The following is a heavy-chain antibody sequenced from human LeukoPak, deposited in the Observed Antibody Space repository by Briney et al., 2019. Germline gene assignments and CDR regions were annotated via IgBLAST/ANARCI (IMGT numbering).Heavy chain of an antibody. D-gene: IGHD5-18*01. Sequence: SETLSLTCTVSGGSISSSSYYWGWIRQPPGKGLEWIGSIYYSGSTYYNPSLKSRVTISVDTSKNQFSLKLSSVTAADTAVYYCARGKRRGYSYGFAAFDIWGQGTMVTVSS. V-gene: IGHV4-39*07. CDR3: ARGKRRGYSYGFAAFDI. CDR2: IYYSGST. CDR1: GGSISSSSYY. J-gene: IGHJ3*02.